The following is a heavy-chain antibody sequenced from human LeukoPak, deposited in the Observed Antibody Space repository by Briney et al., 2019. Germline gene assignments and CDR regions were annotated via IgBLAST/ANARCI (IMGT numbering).Heavy chain of an antibody. D-gene: IGHD3-22*01. CDR2: IYHSGST. Sequence: SSETLSLTCAVSGGSISSSNWWSWVRQPPGKGLEWIGEIYHSGSTNYNPSLKSRVTISVDKSENQFSLKLSSVTAADTAVYYCARRATMIVVVITLRGAFDIWGQGTMVTVSS. CDR3: ARRATMIVVVITLRGAFDI. CDR1: GGSISSSNW. J-gene: IGHJ3*02. V-gene: IGHV4-4*02.